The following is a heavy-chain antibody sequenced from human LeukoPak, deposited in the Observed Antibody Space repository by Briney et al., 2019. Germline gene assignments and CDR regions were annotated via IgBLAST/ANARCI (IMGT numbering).Heavy chain of an antibody. J-gene: IGHJ4*02. D-gene: IGHD3-10*02. CDR3: ARAGLGLFAPDY. V-gene: IGHV3-48*01. CDR2: ITATTGII. Sequence: GGSLRLSCVASGFTFNSYSMNWVRQTPGKGLEWVSYITATTGIITYADSVKGRFTVSRDNAENSVYLQMTSLRAEDTAVYYCARAGLGLFAPDYWGQGALVSVSS. CDR1: GFTFNSYS.